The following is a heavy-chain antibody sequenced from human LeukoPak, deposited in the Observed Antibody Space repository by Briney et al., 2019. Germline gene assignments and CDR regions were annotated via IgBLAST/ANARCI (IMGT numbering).Heavy chain of an antibody. CDR1: GFIFDDHG. J-gene: IGHJ3*02. D-gene: IGHD1-1*01. V-gene: IGHV3-20*01. CDR3: GRVKLERRGGVFFDI. CDR2: IDWNGGST. Sequence: GGSLRLSCAASGFIFDDHGMSWVRQAPGKGLEWVSGIDWNGGSTGYADSVKGRFTISRDNAKNSLYWQMSSRRFEDTALYRGGRVKLERRGGVFFDIWGQGTMVTVSS.